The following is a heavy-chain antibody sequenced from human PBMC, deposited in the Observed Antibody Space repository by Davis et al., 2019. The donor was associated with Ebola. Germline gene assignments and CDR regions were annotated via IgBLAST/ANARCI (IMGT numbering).Heavy chain of an antibody. V-gene: IGHV3-74*01. CDR3: ARGAKDSSGYHYANDY. D-gene: IGHD3-22*01. CDR1: GFTFNTYW. Sequence: HTWGALRLSCAASGFTFNTYWMHWVRQAPGKGLVWVSRINTVGSTTNYADSVKGRFTISRDNAKNTLYLQMNSLRAEDTAVYYCARGAKDSSGYHYANDYWGQGTMVTVSS. CDR2: INTVGSTT. J-gene: IGHJ4*02.